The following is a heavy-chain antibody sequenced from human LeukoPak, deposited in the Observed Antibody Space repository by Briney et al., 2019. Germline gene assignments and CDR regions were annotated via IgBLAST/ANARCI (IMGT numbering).Heavy chain of an antibody. CDR2: INDSGST. Sequence: PSETLSLTCVVHSGSFGGYYWSWIRQPPGKGLERIGEINDSGSTNYNPFLKSRATISVDTSKNQFSLKLSSVTAADTAVYYCARNSAYSSSSGINLWGQGTLVTVSS. J-gene: IGHJ4*02. CDR3: ARNSAYSSSSGINL. CDR1: SGSFGGYY. V-gene: IGHV4-34*01. D-gene: IGHD6-6*01.